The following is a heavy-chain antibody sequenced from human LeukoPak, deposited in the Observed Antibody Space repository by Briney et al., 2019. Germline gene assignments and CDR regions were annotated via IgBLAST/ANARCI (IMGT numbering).Heavy chain of an antibody. CDR3: ARGLPGSDTMVRGVMKGWFDP. CDR2: INHSGST. V-gene: IGHV4-34*01. Sequence: PSETLSLTCAVYGVSFSGYYWSWIRQPPGKGLEWIGEINHSGSTNYNPSLKSRVTISVDTSKNQFSLKLSSVTAADTAVYYCARGLPGSDTMVRGVMKGWFDPWGQGTLVTVSS. J-gene: IGHJ5*02. CDR1: GVSFSGYY. D-gene: IGHD3-10*01.